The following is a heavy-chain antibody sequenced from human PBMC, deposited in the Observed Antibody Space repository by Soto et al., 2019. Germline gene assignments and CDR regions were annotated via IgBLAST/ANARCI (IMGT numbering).Heavy chain of an antibody. J-gene: IGHJ5*02. D-gene: IGHD3-9*01. CDR2: IIPILGIA. CDR1: GGTFSSYT. Sequence: GASVKVSCKASGGTFSSYTISWVRQAPGQGLEWMGRIIPILGIANYAQKFQGRVTITADKSTSTAYMELSSLRSEDTAVYYCARDPDYDILTGYNRNWFDPWGQGTLVTVSS. CDR3: ARDPDYDILTGYNRNWFDP. V-gene: IGHV1-69*04.